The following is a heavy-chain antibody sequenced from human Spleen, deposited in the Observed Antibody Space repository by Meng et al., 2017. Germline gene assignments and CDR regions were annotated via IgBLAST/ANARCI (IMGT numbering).Heavy chain of an antibody. CDR2: INPSGGST. J-gene: IGHJ4*02. V-gene: IGHV1-46*01. CDR1: GYTFTSYY. D-gene: IGHD6-19*01. Sequence: ASVKVSCKASGYTFTSYYMHWVRQTPGHGLEWMGIINPSGGSTSYAQKFQGRVTMTRDTSISTAYMRLSMLRSDDTAVYYCARLHSIAVAGYDYWGQGTLVTVSS. CDR3: ARLHSIAVAGYDY.